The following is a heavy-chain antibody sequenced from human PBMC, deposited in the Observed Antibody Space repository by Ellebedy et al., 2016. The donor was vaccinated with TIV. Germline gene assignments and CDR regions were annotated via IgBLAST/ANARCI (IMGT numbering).Heavy chain of an antibody. CDR3: AKENYGMDV. CDR1: GDSISSSNW. CDR2: IWHSGST. V-gene: IGHV4-4*02. J-gene: IGHJ6*02. Sequence: MPSETLSLTCAVSGDSISSSNWWSWVRQPPGKGLAWFGEIWHSGSTNYNPSLKSRVSMSVDKSKNQFSLNLNSVSAADTAVYYCAKENYGMDVWGQGTTVIVSS.